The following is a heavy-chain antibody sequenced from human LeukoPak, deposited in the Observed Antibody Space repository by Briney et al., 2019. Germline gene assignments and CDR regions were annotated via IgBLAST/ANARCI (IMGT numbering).Heavy chain of an antibody. J-gene: IGHJ3*02. V-gene: IGHV4-59*04. CDR2: IYYSGST. Sequence: SETLSLTCTVSGGSISSYYWSWIRQPPGKGLEWIGYIYYSGSTYYNPSLKSRVTISVDTSKNQFSLKLSSVTAADTAVYYCARLHIPGAFDIWGQGTMVTVSS. CDR3: ARLHIPGAFDI. CDR1: GGSISSYY. D-gene: IGHD2-15*01.